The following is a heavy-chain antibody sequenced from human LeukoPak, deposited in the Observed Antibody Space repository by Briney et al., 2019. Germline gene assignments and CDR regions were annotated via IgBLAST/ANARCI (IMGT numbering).Heavy chain of an antibody. CDR1: GGSFSDYY. Sequence: PSETLSLTCAVYGGSFSDYYWSWIRQPPGKGLEWIGEINHSGSTNYNPSLKSRVTISVDTSKNQFSLKLSSVTAADTAVYYCARGYSGWYGAFDIWGQGTMVTVSS. D-gene: IGHD6-19*01. J-gene: IGHJ3*02. CDR2: INHSGST. V-gene: IGHV4-34*01. CDR3: ARGYSGWYGAFDI.